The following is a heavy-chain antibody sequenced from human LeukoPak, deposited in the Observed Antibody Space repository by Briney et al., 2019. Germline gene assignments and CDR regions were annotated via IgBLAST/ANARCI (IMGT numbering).Heavy chain of an antibody. CDR1: GFTFSSYG. Sequence: GGSLRLSCAASGFTFSSYGMHWVRQAPGKGLEWVAFIRYDGSNKYYADSVKGRFTISRDNSKNTLYLQMNSLRAEDTAVYYCARDNEREGAHDYWGQGTLVTVSS. J-gene: IGHJ4*02. CDR2: IRYDGSNK. D-gene: IGHD1-26*01. CDR3: ARDNEREGAHDY. V-gene: IGHV3-30*02.